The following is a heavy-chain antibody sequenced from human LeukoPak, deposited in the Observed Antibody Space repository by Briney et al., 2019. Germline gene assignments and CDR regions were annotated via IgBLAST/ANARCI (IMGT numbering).Heavy chain of an antibody. CDR3: ARGTDSKPFWSGYWVDV. V-gene: IGHV3-30*03. CDR2: ISYDESNK. Sequence: GGSLRLSCAASGFTFSSSAMHWVRQAPGKGLEWVAVISYDESNKYYADSVKGRFTISRDNSKNTLYLQMNSLRAEDTAVYYCARGTDSKPFWSGYWVDVWGQGTTVTVSS. D-gene: IGHD3-3*01. CDR1: GFTFSSSA. J-gene: IGHJ6*02.